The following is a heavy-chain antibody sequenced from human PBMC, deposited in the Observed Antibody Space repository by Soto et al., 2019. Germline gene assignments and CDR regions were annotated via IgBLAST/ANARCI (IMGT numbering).Heavy chain of an antibody. V-gene: IGHV3-30*18. CDR1: GFTFSSYG. D-gene: IGHD1-26*01. CDR3: AKDHSGSDQAGNDY. CDR2: ISYDGSNK. Sequence: QVQLVESGGGVVQPGRSLRLSCAASGFTFSSYGMHWVRQAPGKGLEWVAVISYDGSNKYYADSVKGRFTISRDNSKNTLYLQMNSLRAEDTAVYYCAKDHSGSDQAGNDYWGQGTLVTVSS. J-gene: IGHJ4*02.